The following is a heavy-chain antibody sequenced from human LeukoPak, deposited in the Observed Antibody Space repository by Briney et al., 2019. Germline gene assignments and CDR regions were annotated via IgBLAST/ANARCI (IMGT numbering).Heavy chain of an antibody. D-gene: IGHD3-3*01. CDR1: AGSISTPY. CDR2: VFYGGIT. V-gene: IGHV4-59*11. J-gene: IGHJ4*02. Sequence: PSETLSLTCTVSAGSISTPYWHWIRQSPGKRLGWIGFVFYGGITNYNPSLKSRVTISLDTSENQFSLKLTSVTAADTAVYYCASGTVFGVITPQYFHYWGQGTRVTVSS. CDR3: ASGTVFGVITPQYFHY.